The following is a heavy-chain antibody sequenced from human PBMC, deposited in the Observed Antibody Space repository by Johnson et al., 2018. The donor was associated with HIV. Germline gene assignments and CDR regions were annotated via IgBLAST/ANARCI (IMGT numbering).Heavy chain of an antibody. CDR2: IGTAGDT. J-gene: IGHJ3*02. CDR1: GFTFSSYG. V-gene: IGHV3-13*01. Sequence: VQLVESGGGVVQPGESLRLSCAASGFTFSSYGMHWVRQATGKGLEWVSAIGTAGDTYYPGSVKGRFTISRDNAKNSLYLQMNNLRAEDTAVYYCARDPSRSPGAFDIWGQGTMVTVSS. CDR3: ARDPSRSPGAFDI.